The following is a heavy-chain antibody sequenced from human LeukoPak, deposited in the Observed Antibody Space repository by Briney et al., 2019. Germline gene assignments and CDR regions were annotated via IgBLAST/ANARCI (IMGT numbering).Heavy chain of an antibody. CDR1: GAPLNNYY. CDR2: VDYSGST. CDR3: AGRRNPYDCIDY. V-gene: IGHV4-59*08. D-gene: IGHD3-22*01. Sequence: SETLSLTCTVSGAPLNNYYWNWVRQPPGKELEWIGNVDYSGSTRYNPSLKSRATMSLDSSKNQFSLRLTSVTAADMAVYYCAGRRNPYDCIDYWGQGTLVTASS. J-gene: IGHJ4*02.